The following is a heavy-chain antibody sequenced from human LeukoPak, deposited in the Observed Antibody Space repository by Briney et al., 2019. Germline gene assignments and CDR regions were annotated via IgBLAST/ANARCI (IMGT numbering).Heavy chain of an antibody. Sequence: SETLSLTCTVSGGSISSYYWSWIRQPAGKGLEWIGRIFTSGSTNYNPSLKSRVTMSVDTSKNQFSLKLSSVTAADTAVYYCARDRLQERITMVRGVIRYYMDVWGKGTTVTVSS. CDR3: ARDRLQERITMVRGVIRYYMDV. CDR1: GGSISSYY. D-gene: IGHD3-10*01. V-gene: IGHV4-4*07. CDR2: IFTSGST. J-gene: IGHJ6*03.